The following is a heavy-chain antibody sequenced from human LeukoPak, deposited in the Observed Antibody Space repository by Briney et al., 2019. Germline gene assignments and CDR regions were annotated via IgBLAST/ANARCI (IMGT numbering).Heavy chain of an antibody. Sequence: GGSLRLSCAASGFTFSSYAMSWVRQAPGKGLEWVSGISDSGGSTYYADSVRGRFTIFRDNSKNTLYLQRNSLRAEDTAVYYCAKGVYDILTGCDYWGQGTLVTVSS. J-gene: IGHJ4*02. CDR2: ISDSGGST. CDR3: AKGVYDILTGCDY. V-gene: IGHV3-23*01. D-gene: IGHD3-9*01. CDR1: GFTFSSYA.